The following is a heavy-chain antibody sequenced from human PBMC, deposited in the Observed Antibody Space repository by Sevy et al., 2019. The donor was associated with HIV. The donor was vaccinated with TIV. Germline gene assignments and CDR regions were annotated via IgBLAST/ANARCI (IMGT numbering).Heavy chain of an antibody. J-gene: IGHJ4*02. Sequence: GESLKISCRGSGYRFTSYWIAWVRQVPGRGLEWMGIIYPDDSDIRYRPSLQGQVTISVDKSISTAYLQWSSLEASDTAMYFCARRFYDSTGYPQYFFDYWGQGTPVTVSS. CDR1: GYRFTSYW. V-gene: IGHV5-51*01. CDR2: IYPDDSDI. CDR3: ARRFYDSTGYPQYFFDY. D-gene: IGHD3-22*01.